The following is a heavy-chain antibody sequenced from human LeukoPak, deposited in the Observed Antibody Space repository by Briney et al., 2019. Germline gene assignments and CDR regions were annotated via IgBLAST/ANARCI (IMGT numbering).Heavy chain of an antibody. V-gene: IGHV3-69-1*01. J-gene: IGHJ4*02. CDR1: GLTFSDCS. D-gene: IGHD6-19*01. Sequence: GGSLRLSCAASGLTFSDCSMSWVRQAPGKGLEWVSTISRSGHIFQADSEKGRFTISRDNAKNSLSLQMSSLRAEDSAVYFCARDGSGWSRDYWGQGTLVTVSS. CDR2: ISRSGHI. CDR3: ARDGSGWSRDY.